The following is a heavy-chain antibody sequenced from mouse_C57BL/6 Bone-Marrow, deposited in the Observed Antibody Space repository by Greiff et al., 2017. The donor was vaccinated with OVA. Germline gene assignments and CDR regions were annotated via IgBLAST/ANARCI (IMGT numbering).Heavy chain of an antibody. Sequence: VQLQQSGPELVKPGASVKIPCKASGYTFTDYNMDWVKQSHGKSLEWIGDITPNNGGTIYNQKFKGKATLTVDKSSSTAYMELRSLTSEDTAVYYCARFGGGIYYDYGGFAYWGQGTLVTVSA. J-gene: IGHJ3*01. CDR3: ARFGGGIYYDYGGFAY. CDR2: ITPNNGGT. CDR1: GYTFTDYN. V-gene: IGHV1-18*01. D-gene: IGHD2-4*01.